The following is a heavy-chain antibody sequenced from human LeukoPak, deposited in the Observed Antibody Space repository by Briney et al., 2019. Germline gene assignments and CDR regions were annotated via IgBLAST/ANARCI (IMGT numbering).Heavy chain of an antibody. CDR1: GYTFTNYS. D-gene: IGHD1-1*01. CDR3: ARERVSPHWFDY. V-gene: IGHV1-3*01. J-gene: IGHJ4*02. Sequence: ASVKVSCKASGYTFTNYSMHWVRQAPGQRLEWMGWINAGNGNTRYSQRFQGRVTLTRDTSASTSYMELSSLTSEDTAVYYCARERVSPHWFDYWGQGTLVTVSS. CDR2: INAGNGNT.